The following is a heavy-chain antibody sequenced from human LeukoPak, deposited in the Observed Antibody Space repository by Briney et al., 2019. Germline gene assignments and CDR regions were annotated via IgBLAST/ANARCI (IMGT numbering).Heavy chain of an antibody. CDR3: ASGGSGSYSF. CDR2: VSGGGDNT. Sequence: AGGSLRLSCAASGFNFRFYAMTWVRQAPGKGLEWVSSVSGGGDNTYYADSVKGRFTISRDNSKNTLYLQMNSLRAEDTAVYYCASGGSGSYSFWGQGTLVTVSS. CDR1: GFNFRFYA. V-gene: IGHV3-23*01. J-gene: IGHJ4*02. D-gene: IGHD1-26*01.